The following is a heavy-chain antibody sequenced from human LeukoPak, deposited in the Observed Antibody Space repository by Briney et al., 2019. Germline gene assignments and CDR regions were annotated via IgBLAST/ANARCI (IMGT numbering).Heavy chain of an antibody. CDR1: GFTFSDYY. V-gene: IGHV3-11*01. CDR2: ISLSGSAM. Sequence: GGSLRLSCAASGFTFSDYYMSWIRQTPGKGLEWVSYISLSGSAMFYGDSVKGRFTISRDNAKKSLFLQMNSLRAEDAAMYYCAKALWFGELLSPVDYWGQGTLVTVSS. J-gene: IGHJ4*02. D-gene: IGHD3-10*01. CDR3: AKALWFGELLSPVDY.